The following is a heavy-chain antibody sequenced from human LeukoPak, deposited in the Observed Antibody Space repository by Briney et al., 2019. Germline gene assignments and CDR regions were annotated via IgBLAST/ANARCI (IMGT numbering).Heavy chain of an antibody. V-gene: IGHV3-7*01. J-gene: IGHJ4*02. Sequence: SGGSLRLSCVTSGSTFSDYWMGWVRQAPGKGPEWVASIKPDGNEQYYVDSVRGRFTISRDNSKDSLFLQMDSLRDDDTAVYYCARERVSAYDYWGQGTLVTVSS. CDR2: IKPDGNEQ. CDR1: GSTFSDYW. CDR3: ARERVSAYDY.